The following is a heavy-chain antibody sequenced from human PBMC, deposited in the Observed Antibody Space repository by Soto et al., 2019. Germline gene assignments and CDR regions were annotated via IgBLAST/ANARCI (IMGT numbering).Heavy chain of an antibody. CDR1: GYNFDSYG. D-gene: IGHD2-21*02. J-gene: IGHJ4*02. CDR3: ARGPYGDRYSDY. CDR2: ISTYTGNT. Sequence: GASVKVSCKASGYNFDSYGISWVRQAPGQGLQWMGWISTYTGNTNYAQKLQGRVTMTTDTSTSTAYMELRSLRTDDTAVYHCARGPYGDRYSDYWGQGTLVTVSS. V-gene: IGHV1-18*01.